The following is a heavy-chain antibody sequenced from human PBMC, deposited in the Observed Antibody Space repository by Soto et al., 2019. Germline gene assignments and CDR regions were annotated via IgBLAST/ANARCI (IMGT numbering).Heavy chain of an antibody. CDR2: ISGSGDST. CDR3: ARSKGENWNSFSALSDY. J-gene: IGHJ4*02. D-gene: IGHD1-1*01. V-gene: IGHV3-23*01. CDR1: GFTFSSYA. Sequence: EVQLLESGGDLVQPGVSLRLSCAASGFTFSSYAMSCVRQAPGKGLEWVSAISGSGDSTFYADSVRGRFTISRDNSKNTLYLQVNSLRAEDTAVYFCARSKGENWNSFSALSDYCGEGTLVTVST.